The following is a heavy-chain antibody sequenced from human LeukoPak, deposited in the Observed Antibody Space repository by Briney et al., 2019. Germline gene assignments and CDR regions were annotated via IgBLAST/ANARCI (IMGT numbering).Heavy chain of an antibody. CDR1: GGSIADTSYY. V-gene: IGHV4-39*01. D-gene: IGHD6-19*01. J-gene: IGHJ5*02. CDR2: IYYSGKT. CDR3: ARHKQASSGWFISLDP. Sequence: SETLSLTCTVSGGSIADTSYYWGWIRQSPRKGLEWIGRIYYSGKTYYNPSLTSRVTISVDTSKNQISLTLTSVTAADTSLYYCARHKQASSGWFISLDPWGQGTLVIVSS.